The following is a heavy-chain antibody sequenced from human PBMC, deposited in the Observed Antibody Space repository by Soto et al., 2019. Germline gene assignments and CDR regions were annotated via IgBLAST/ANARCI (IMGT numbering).Heavy chain of an antibody. CDR3: ATGVIWIGYFTVDS. CDR2: FIPVYRTL. J-gene: IGHJ4*02. CDR1: GGSFGNSA. D-gene: IGHD3-3*01. V-gene: IGHV1-69*13. Sequence: GASVKVSCKASGGSFGNSAINWVRQTPGQGLEWLGGFIPVYRTLNYAQKFQGRATITADESTGTAYMTLSSLASDDTAVYYCATGVIWIGYFTVDSWGQGTRVTVSS.